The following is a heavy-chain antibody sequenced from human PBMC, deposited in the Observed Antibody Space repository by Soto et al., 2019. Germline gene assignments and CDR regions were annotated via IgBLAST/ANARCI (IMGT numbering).Heavy chain of an antibody. CDR1: GFTFSSYG. CDR2: ISYDGSNK. J-gene: IGHJ4*02. CDR3: EKDLGMATIWAFAY. V-gene: IGHV3-30*18. Sequence: PGGSLRLSCAASGFTFSSYGMHWVRQAPGKGLEWVAVISYDGSNKYYADSVKGRFTISRDNSKNTLYLQLNSLRAEDTAVYYCEKDLGMATIWAFAYWGQGTLVTVSS. D-gene: IGHD5-12*01.